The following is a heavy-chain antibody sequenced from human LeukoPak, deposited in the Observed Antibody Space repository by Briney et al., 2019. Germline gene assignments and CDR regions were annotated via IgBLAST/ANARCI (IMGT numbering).Heavy chain of an antibody. J-gene: IGHJ4*02. V-gene: IGHV4-34*01. D-gene: IGHD5-24*01. CDR2: INHSGST. Sequence: SSETLSLTCAVYGGSFSGYYWSWIRQPPGKGLEWIGEINHSGSTNYNPSLKSRVTISVDTSKNQFSLKLSSVTAADTAVYYCARDRLGRDGYNYFDYWGQGTLVTVSS. CDR1: GGSFSGYY. CDR3: ARDRLGRDGYNYFDY.